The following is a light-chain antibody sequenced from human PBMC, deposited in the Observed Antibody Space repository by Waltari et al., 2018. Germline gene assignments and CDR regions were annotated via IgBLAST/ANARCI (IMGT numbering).Light chain of an antibody. J-gene: IGKJ1*01. CDR1: KGDSSSY. V-gene: IGKV3-20*01. CDR2: GAS. CDR3: QQYGRSPRT. Sequence: SSRASKGDSSSYLAWDQQKPGHAPRLLLYGASSRATGITDRFSGSGSGTDFTLTISRLEPEDFAVYYCQQYGRSPRTFGQGTTVEIK.